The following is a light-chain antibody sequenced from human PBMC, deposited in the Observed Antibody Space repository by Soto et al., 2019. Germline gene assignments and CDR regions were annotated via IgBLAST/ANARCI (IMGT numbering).Light chain of an antibody. V-gene: IGKV1-39*01. J-gene: IGKJ5*01. CDR3: QQSYSTPIT. Sequence: DIQMTQSPSSLSASVGDRVTITCRASQSISTYLNWYQQKPGKAPKLLIYAASSLQSGVPSRFGGSGSGTDFTLTISSLQPEDFATYYCQQSYSTPITFGQGTRLEMK. CDR2: AAS. CDR1: QSISTY.